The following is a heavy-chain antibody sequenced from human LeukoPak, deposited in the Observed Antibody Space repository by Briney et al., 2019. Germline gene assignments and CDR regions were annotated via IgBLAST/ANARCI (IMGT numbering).Heavy chain of an antibody. D-gene: IGHD2-2*01. Sequence: RAPVKVSCKASGYTFTSYAMHWVRQAPGQRLEWMGWINAGNGNTKYSQKFQGRVTITRDTSASTAYMELSSLRSEDTAVYYCARDPYCGSTSCYNWFDPWGQGTLVTVSS. V-gene: IGHV1-3*01. CDR1: GYTFTSYA. J-gene: IGHJ5*02. CDR3: ARDPYCGSTSCYNWFDP. CDR2: INAGNGNT.